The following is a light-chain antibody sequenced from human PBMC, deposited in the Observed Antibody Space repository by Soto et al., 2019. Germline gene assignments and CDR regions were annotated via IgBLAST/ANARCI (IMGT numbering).Light chain of an antibody. CDR2: LNSDGSH. V-gene: IGLV4-69*01. Sequence: VLTQSPSASASLGASVKLTCTLSSGHSSYAIAWHQQQPEKGPRYLMKLNSDGSHSKGDGIPDRFSGSSSGAERYLTISSLQSEDEADYYCQTWGSPWVFGGGTKLTVL. CDR3: QTWGSPWV. CDR1: SGHSSYA. J-gene: IGLJ3*02.